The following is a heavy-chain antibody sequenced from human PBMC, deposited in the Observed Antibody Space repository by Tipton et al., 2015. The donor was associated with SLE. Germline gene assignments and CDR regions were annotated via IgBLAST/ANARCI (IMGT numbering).Heavy chain of an antibody. V-gene: IGHV4-39*07. CDR3: ARVGFYGSGRTWDMDV. J-gene: IGHJ6*03. Sequence: TLSLTCTVSGGSISSSSYYWGWIRQPPGKGLEWIGSIYYSGSTYYNPSLKSRVTMSVDTSKNQFSLKLSSMTAADTAVYYCARVGFYGSGRTWDMDVWGNGTTVTVSS. CDR1: GGSISSSSYY. CDR2: IYYSGST. D-gene: IGHD3-10*01.